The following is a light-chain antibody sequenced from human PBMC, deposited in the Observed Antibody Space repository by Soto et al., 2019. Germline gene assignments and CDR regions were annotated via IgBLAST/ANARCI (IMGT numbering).Light chain of an antibody. Sequence: EMVMTQSPATLSVSPGERATLSCRASRSISNNLAWYQQKRSQAPRLLMYDASTRATGVPARFSGSGSGTEFTLTISSLQSEDFAVYYCQPHNNWPVVTFGGGTRVES. CDR2: DAS. V-gene: IGKV3-15*01. CDR3: QPHNNWPVVT. CDR1: RSISNN. J-gene: IGKJ4*01.